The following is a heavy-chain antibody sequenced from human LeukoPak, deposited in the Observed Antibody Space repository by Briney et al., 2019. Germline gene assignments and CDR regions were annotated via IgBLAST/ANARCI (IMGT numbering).Heavy chain of an antibody. CDR2: ISTTGSSI. CDR3: ARDRGDLRYFDWSQDFDY. Sequence: GGSLRLSCAASGFTFSSYEMNWVRQAPGKGLEWVSYISTTGSSIYYADSVKGRFTISRDNSKNTLYLQMSSLRTEDTAVYYCARDRGDLRYFDWSQDFDYWGQGTLVTVSS. V-gene: IGHV3-48*03. J-gene: IGHJ4*02. CDR1: GFTFSSYE. D-gene: IGHD3-9*01.